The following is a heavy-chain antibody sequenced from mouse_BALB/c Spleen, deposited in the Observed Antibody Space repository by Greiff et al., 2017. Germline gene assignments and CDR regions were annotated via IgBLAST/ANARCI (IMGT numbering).Heavy chain of an antibody. CDR3: ARQHGNYLYAMDY. D-gene: IGHD2-1*01. J-gene: IGHJ4*01. V-gene: IGHV5-6-2*01. Sequence: EVKLMESGGGLVKLGGSLKLSCAASGFTFSSYYMSWVRQTPEKRLELVAAINSNGGSTYYPDTVKGRFTISRDNAKNTLYLQMSSLKSEDTALYYCARQHGNYLYAMDYWGQGTSVTVSS. CDR1: GFTFSSYY. CDR2: INSNGGST.